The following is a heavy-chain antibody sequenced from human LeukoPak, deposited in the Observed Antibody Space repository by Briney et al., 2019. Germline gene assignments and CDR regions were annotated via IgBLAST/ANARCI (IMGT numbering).Heavy chain of an antibody. V-gene: IGHV4-31*03. CDR2: IYYSGST. J-gene: IGHJ4*02. CDR1: GGSISSGGYY. CDR3: ARDPGYSGFNFDY. Sequence: SQTLSLTCTVSGGSISSGGYYWSWIRQHPGKGLEWIGYIYYSGSTYYNPSLKGRVTISVDTSKNQFSLKLSSVTAADTAVYYCARDPGYSGFNFDYWGQGTLVTVSS. D-gene: IGHD5-12*01.